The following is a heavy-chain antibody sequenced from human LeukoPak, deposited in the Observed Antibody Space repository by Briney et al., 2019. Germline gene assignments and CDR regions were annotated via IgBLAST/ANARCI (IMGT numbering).Heavy chain of an antibody. V-gene: IGHV1-69*13. CDR3: ARIVTGELRYFDWTDAWFDP. CDR1: GGTFSSYA. Sequence: SVKVSCKAPGGTFSSYAISWVRQAPGQGLEWMGGIIPIFGTANYAQKFQGRVTITADESTSTAYMELSSLRSEDTAVYYCARIVTGELRYFDWTDAWFDPWGQGTLVTVSS. CDR2: IIPIFGTA. D-gene: IGHD3-9*01. J-gene: IGHJ5*02.